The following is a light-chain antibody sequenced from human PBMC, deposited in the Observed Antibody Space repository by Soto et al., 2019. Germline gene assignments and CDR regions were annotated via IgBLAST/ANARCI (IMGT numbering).Light chain of an antibody. CDR2: APS. Sequence: DIQMTQSPSSLSASVGDRVTITCRASQGINNFVAWYQQKPGEVPKLLIYAPSTLQSGVPSRFSGSGFGTDFVLTISSLEPEDVATYYCQKYDSVPLTFGGGTMVEIK. CDR3: QKYDSVPLT. CDR1: QGINNF. J-gene: IGKJ4*01. V-gene: IGKV1-27*01.